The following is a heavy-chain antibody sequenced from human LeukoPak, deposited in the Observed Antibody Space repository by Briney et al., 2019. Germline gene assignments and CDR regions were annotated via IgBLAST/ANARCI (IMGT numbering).Heavy chain of an antibody. V-gene: IGHV1-2*02. D-gene: IGHD6-13*01. J-gene: IGHJ4*02. CDR3: ATSGSSWPDY. CDR1: GYTFTGYY. Sequence: GASVKVSCKASGYTFTGYYMHWVRQAPGQGLEWMGWINPNSGGTNYAQKFQGRVTMTRDTSTRTAYMELSSLRSDDTAVYYCATSGSSWPDYWGQGTLVTVSS. CDR2: INPNSGGT.